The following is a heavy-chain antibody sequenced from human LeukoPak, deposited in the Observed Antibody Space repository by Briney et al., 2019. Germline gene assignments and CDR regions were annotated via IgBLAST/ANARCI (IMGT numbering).Heavy chain of an antibody. V-gene: IGHV3-21*01. Sequence: GGSLRLSCAASGFTFSSYSMNWVRQAPGKGLEWVSSISSSSSYIYYADSVKGRFTISRDNAKNSLYLQINSLRAEDTAVYYCARTPKYYYYYGMDVWGQGTTVTVSS. CDR1: GFTFSSYS. J-gene: IGHJ6*02. CDR2: ISSSSSYI. CDR3: ARTPKYYYYYGMDV.